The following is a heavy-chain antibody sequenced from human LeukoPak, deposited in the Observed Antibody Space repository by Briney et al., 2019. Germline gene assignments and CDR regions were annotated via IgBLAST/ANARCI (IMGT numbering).Heavy chain of an antibody. D-gene: IGHD3-10*01. Sequence: GGSLRLSCVASGFTFSKYAMTWVRQAPGKGLEWVSSISGSGTTYYAESVKGRFTVSRDNSKNTLYLQVNSLRAEDTAVYYCAKDHMVRGSTYDYWGQGTLVTVSS. V-gene: IGHV3-23*01. CDR3: AKDHMVRGSTYDY. J-gene: IGHJ4*02. CDR1: GFTFSKYA. CDR2: ISGSGTT.